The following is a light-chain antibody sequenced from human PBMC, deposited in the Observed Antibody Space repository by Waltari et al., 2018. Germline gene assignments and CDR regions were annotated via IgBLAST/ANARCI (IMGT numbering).Light chain of an antibody. CDR2: QNT. Sequence: SYELTQPTSVSVAPGQTANITCSGDKLGAKYASWYQQKAGKSPVLVIHQNTKRPSGTPERFSGSNAGNAATLTISGTQASDEADYYCQAWDKNYARVVGGGTKLTVL. J-gene: IGLJ2*01. CDR3: QAWDKNYARV. V-gene: IGLV3-1*01. CDR1: KLGAKY.